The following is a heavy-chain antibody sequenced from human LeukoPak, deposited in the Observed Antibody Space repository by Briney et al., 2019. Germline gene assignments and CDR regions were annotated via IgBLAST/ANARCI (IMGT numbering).Heavy chain of an antibody. CDR1: GYTFTSYY. Sequence: ASVKVSCKASGYTFTSYYMHWVRQAPGQGLEWMGIINPSGGSTSYAQKFQGRVTMTRNTSTSTVYMELSSLRSEDTAVYYCARDLQNDWFDPWGQGTRVTVSS. CDR2: INPSGGST. V-gene: IGHV1-46*03. D-gene: IGHD4-11*01. CDR3: ARDLQNDWFDP. J-gene: IGHJ5*02.